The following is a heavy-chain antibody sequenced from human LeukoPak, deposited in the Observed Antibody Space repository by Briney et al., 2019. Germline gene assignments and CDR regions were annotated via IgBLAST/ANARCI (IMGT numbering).Heavy chain of an antibody. CDR1: GFTFSSHW. CDR3: ARDNFDWRPLDC. CDR2: IKHDGSEK. Sequence: GGSQRLSCAGSGFTFSSHWMTWVRQTPGKGLEWVASIKHDGSEKNYVDSVKGRFTISRDNAKNSLYVEMNNLRGEDTAVYYCARDNFDWRPLDCWGQGTLVTVSS. J-gene: IGHJ4*02. D-gene: IGHD3-9*01. V-gene: IGHV3-7*03.